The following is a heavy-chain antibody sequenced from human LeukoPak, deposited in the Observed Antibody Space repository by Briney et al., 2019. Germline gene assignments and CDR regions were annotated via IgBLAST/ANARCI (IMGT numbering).Heavy chain of an antibody. CDR3: AREKIGTGTVLGKDYYYMDV. D-gene: IGHD3-16*01. CDR1: GESFSGYY. V-gene: IGHV4-34*01. CDR2: INHSGST. Sequence: SETLSLTCAVYGESFSGYYWSWIRQPPGKGLEWIGEINHSGSTNGNPSLKSRVTISVDTSKNQFSLKLSSVTAADTAMYYCAREKIGTGTVLGKDYYYMDVWGKGTTVTVSS. J-gene: IGHJ6*03.